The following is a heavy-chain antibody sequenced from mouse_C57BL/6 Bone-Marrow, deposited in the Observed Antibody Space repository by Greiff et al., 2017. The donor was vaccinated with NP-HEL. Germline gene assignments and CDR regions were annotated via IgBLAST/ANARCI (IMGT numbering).Heavy chain of an antibody. Sequence: VQLKESGAELVRPGASVKLSCTASGFNIKDDYMHWVKQRPEQGLEWIGWIDPENGDTDYASKFQGKATITADTSSNTAYLQLSSLTSEDTAVYYCTLNYYGSSLAWFAYWGQGTLVTVSA. J-gene: IGHJ3*01. D-gene: IGHD1-1*01. V-gene: IGHV14-4*01. CDR1: GFNIKDDY. CDR2: IDPENGDT. CDR3: TLNYYGSSLAWFAY.